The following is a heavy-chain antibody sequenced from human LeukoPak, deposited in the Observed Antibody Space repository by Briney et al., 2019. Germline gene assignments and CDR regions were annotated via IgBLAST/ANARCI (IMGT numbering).Heavy chain of an antibody. CDR2: IKQDGSEK. D-gene: IGHD7-27*01. J-gene: IGHJ4*02. V-gene: IGHV3-7*01. Sequence: GGSLRLSCTASGFTFSNYWVSWVRQVPGKGLEWVANIKQDGSEKYYVDSVKGRFTISRDNARNSLHLQMNSLRADDTAVYYCARDWGHYDYWGQGSLVTVSS. CDR1: GFTFSNYW. CDR3: ARDWGHYDY.